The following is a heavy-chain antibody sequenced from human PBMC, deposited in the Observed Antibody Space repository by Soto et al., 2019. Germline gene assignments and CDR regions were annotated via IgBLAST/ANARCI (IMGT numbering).Heavy chain of an antibody. D-gene: IGHD2-2*02. CDR2: ITYDGSRK. CDR1: GFTFSNFG. CDR3: AKDIHPDRDTYRCGADY. V-gene: IGHV3-30*18. J-gene: IGHJ4*02. Sequence: QVELVESGGGVVQPGTSLRLSCSASGFTFSNFGMHWVRQAPGKGLEWVSIITYDGSRKHYIDSVKGRFTTSRDNSKNTLYLQMNSLRAEDTAVYYCAKDIHPDRDTYRCGADYWGQGTLVTVSS.